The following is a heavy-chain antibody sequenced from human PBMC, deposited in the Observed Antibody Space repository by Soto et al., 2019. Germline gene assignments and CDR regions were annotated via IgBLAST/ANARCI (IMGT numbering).Heavy chain of an antibody. V-gene: IGHV1-24*01. J-gene: IGHJ3*02. CDR1: GYTIPELS. CDR2: FDPEDGET. D-gene: IGHD3-16*02. CDR3: ATDGMITFGGVIVEGAFDI. Sequence: QVQQVQHGAEVKKTGASAKDSCKVSGYTIPELSMHHVRQDPGKGLEWWGGFDPEDGETIYAQKFQGRVTMTEDTSTDTAYMELSSLRSEDTAVYYCATDGMITFGGVIVEGAFDIWGQGTMVTVSS.